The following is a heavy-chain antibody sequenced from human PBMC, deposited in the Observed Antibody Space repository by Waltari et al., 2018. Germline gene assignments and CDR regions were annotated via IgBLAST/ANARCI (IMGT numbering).Heavy chain of an antibody. CDR1: GYSISSGYY. CDR3: ARQSASSGWYVVA. V-gene: IGHV4-38-2*01. Sequence: QVQLQESGPGLVKPSETLSLTCAVSGYSISSGYYWGWIRQPPGKGLEWIGSIYHSGSTYYNPSLKSRVTISVDTSKNQFSLKLSSVTAAATAVYYCARQSASSGWYVVAWGQGTLVTVSS. D-gene: IGHD6-19*01. J-gene: IGHJ5*02. CDR2: IYHSGST.